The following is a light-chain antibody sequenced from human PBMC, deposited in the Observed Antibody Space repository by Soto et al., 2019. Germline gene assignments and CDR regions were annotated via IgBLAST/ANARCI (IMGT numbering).Light chain of an antibody. Sequence: QSVLTQPASVSGFPGQSITISCTGTSSDVGGYNFVSWYQHHSGKAPKLLIYDVTNRPSGVSNRFSGSKSGNTASLTISGLHPEDEADYYCSSYTSSSTPYVFGTGTKLTVL. CDR1: SSDVGGYNF. J-gene: IGLJ1*01. CDR3: SSYTSSSTPYV. CDR2: DVT. V-gene: IGLV2-14*03.